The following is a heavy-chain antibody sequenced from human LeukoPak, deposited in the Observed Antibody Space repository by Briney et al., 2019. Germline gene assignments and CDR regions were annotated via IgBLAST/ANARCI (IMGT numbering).Heavy chain of an antibody. CDR2: ISTSSSYI. CDR3: ARGLGVVAASDNCFDP. CDR1: GFTFSSYS. D-gene: IGHD2-15*01. Sequence: PGGSLRLSCAASGFTFSSYSMNWVRQAPGKWLEWVSSISTSSSYIYYVDSVKGRFTISRDNARSSVYLQMNSLRVEDTAVYYCARGLGVVAASDNCFDPWGQGTLVIVSS. J-gene: IGHJ5*02. V-gene: IGHV3-21*03.